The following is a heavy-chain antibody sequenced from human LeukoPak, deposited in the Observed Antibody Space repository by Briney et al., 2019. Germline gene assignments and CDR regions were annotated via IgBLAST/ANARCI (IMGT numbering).Heavy chain of an antibody. D-gene: IGHD3-10*01. Sequence: ASVKVSCKASGYTFTAHYIHWVRQAPGQGLEWMGWIDPNSGGTNYAQKFLGSVTMTGDTSINTAFMELSRLRSDDTAIYYCTRGRGTTMVRGVITNYFDLWGRGSLVTVSS. CDR3: TRGRGTTMVRGVITNYFDL. CDR1: GYTFTAHY. CDR2: IDPNSGGT. V-gene: IGHV1-2*02. J-gene: IGHJ2*01.